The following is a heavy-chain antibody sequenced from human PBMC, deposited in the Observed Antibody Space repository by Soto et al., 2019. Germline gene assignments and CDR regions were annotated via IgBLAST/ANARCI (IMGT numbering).Heavy chain of an antibody. J-gene: IGHJ4*02. D-gene: IGHD6-13*01. CDR1: GGSISSYY. Sequence: SETLSLTCTVSGGSISSYYWSWIRQPPGKGLEWIGYIYYSGSTNYSPSLKSRVTISVYRPKNQFSLKLSSVTAADTAVYYCARQSGSSSWYSDYWGQGTLVTVSS. CDR3: ARQSGSSSWYSDY. V-gene: IGHV4-59*08. CDR2: IYYSGST.